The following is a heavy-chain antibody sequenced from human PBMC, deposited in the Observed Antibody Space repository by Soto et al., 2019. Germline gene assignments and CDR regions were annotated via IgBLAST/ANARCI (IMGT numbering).Heavy chain of an antibody. D-gene: IGHD2-21*01. Sequence: EVRLVESGGGLVQPGESLRLSCAASGFTFSAFWMTWLRQAPGKGLEWVANIKRDGTVTHYGDSVEGRCTLSRDNAQNSLFLQLNSLRPEDTAMYYCARDLSPPGEFFYDAFAVWGQGTVVTVSS. V-gene: IGHV3-7*04. CDR2: IKRDGTVT. CDR1: GFTFSAFW. CDR3: ARDLSPPGEFFYDAFAV. J-gene: IGHJ3*01.